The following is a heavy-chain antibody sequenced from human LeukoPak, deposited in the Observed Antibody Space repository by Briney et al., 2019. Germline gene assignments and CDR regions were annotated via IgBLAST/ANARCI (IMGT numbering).Heavy chain of an antibody. J-gene: IGHJ4*02. CDR2: ITSSSSDT. Sequence: GGSLRLSCAASGFTFSDYYMSWIRQAPGRGLEWISYITSSSSDTNYADSVKGRFTISRDNAKKSLYLQMNSLRAEDTAVYYCARDYDILTGYFRGGFDYWGQGTLVTVSS. V-gene: IGHV3-11*05. D-gene: IGHD3-9*01. CDR1: GFTFSDYY. CDR3: ARDYDILTGYFRGGFDY.